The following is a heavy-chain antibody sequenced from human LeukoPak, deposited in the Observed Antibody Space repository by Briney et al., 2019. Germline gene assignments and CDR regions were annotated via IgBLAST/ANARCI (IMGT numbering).Heavy chain of an antibody. CDR2: ISAYNGNT. D-gene: IGHD3-3*01. CDR3: ARGRITIFGVVIMGYFDY. J-gene: IGHJ4*02. CDR1: GYTFTSYG. Sequence: ASVKVSCKASGYTFTSYGISWVRQAPGQGLEWMGWISAYNGNTNYAQKLQGRVTMTTDTSTSTVYMELSSLRSEDTAVYYCARGRITIFGVVIMGYFDYWGQGTLVTVSS. V-gene: IGHV1-18*01.